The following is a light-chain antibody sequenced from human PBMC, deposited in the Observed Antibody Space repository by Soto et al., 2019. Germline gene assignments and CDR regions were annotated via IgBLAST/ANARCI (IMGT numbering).Light chain of an antibody. V-gene: IGKV3-15*01. J-gene: IGKJ1*01. CDR2: GAS. CDR3: QQYHNWPPGT. CDR1: QSVSSN. Sequence: MTQSPATLSVSPGERATLSCRASQSVSSNLAWYQQKPGQTPRLLIYGASTRATGIPARFSGSGSGTEFTLTISSLQSGDFAVYYCQQYHNWPPGTFGQGTKVEIK.